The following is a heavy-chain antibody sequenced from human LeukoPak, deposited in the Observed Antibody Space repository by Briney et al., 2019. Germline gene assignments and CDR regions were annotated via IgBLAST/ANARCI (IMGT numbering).Heavy chain of an antibody. J-gene: IGHJ4*02. CDR1: GYTFSNYY. CDR3: ARGSSGSYYNYFDY. CDR2: INPSGGST. Sequence: GASVKVSCKASGYTFSNYYMHWVRQAPGQGLEWMGLINPSGGSTSYAQKFQGRVTMTRDTSTTTFYMDLSSLRSVDTAVYYCARGSSGSYYNYFDYWGQGTLVTVSS. D-gene: IGHD1-26*01. V-gene: IGHV1-46*01.